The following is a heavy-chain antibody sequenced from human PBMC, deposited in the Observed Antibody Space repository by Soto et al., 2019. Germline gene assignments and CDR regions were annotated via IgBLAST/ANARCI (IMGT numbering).Heavy chain of an antibody. CDR1: GGSISSYY. V-gene: IGHV4-59*01. CDR3: ARGWDSSGWYLGY. CDR2: IYYSGST. D-gene: IGHD6-19*01. J-gene: IGHJ4*02. Sequence: QVQLQESGPGLVKPSETLSLTCTVSGGSISSYYWSWIRQPPGKGLEWIGYIYYSGSTNYNPSLKSRVTISXDXXKNQFSLKLSSVTAADTAVYYCARGWDSSGWYLGYWGQGTLVTVSS.